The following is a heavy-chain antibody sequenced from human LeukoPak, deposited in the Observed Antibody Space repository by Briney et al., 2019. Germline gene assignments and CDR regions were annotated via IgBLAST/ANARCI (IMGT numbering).Heavy chain of an antibody. CDR3: ARDQVWYPYGGYDY. CDR1: GFPHSDYY. CDR2: ISCSGNPI. Sequence: PGGSQRLSCAASGFPHSDYYMIWIRQAPAKGLEWVSCISCSGNPIYYADSVKRRFTIPRHNAKNTLYLQMNRLRAEDTAVYYCARDQVWYPYGGYDYWGQGTLVTVSS. J-gene: IGHJ4*02. V-gene: IGHV3-11*04. D-gene: IGHD5-12*01.